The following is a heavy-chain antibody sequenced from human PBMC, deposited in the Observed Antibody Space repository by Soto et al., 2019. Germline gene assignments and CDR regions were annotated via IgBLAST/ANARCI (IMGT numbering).Heavy chain of an antibody. V-gene: IGHV3-15*01. J-gene: IGHJ4*02. CDR1: GFTFSNAW. CDR3: TTDYYDSSGYFFDY. D-gene: IGHD3-22*01. CDR2: IKSKTDGGTT. Sequence: GSLRLSCAASGFTFSNAWMSWVRQAPGKGLEWVGRIKSKTDGGTTDYAAPVKGRFTISRDDSKNTLYLQMNSLKTEDTAVYYCTTDYYDSSGYFFDYWCQGTLVTVSS.